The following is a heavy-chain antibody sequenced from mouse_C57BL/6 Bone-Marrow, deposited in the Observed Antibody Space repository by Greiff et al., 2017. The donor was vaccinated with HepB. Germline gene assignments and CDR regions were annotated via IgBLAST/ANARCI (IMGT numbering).Heavy chain of an antibody. J-gene: IGHJ4*01. Sequence: QVQLQQPGAELVKPGASVKLSCKASGYTFTSYWMQWVKQRPGQGLEWIGEIDPSDSYTNYNQKFKGKATLTVDTSSSTAYMQLSNLTSEDSAVYYCAISDRYAMDYWGQGTSVTVSS. V-gene: IGHV1-50*01. CDR1: GYTFTSYW. D-gene: IGHD2-13*01. CDR2: IDPSDSYT. CDR3: AISDRYAMDY.